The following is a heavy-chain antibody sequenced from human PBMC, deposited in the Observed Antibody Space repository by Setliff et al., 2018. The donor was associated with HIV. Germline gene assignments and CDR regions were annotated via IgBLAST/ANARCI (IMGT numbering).Heavy chain of an antibody. CDR3: AGDRGGAARPFDY. J-gene: IGHJ4*02. CDR2: INPNSGGT. D-gene: IGHD6-6*01. V-gene: IGHV1-2*02. CDR1: GYTFTGYY. Sequence: ASVKVSCKASGYTFTGYYMHWVRQAPGQGLEWMGWINPNSGGTNYAQKFQGRVTMTRDTSISTAYMELSRLRSDDTAVYYCAGDRGGAARPFDYWGQGTLVTVSS.